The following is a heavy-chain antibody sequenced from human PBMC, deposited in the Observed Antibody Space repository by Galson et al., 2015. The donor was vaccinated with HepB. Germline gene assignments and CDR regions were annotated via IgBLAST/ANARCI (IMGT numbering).Heavy chain of an antibody. V-gene: IGHV4-34*01. J-gene: IGHJ6*02. D-gene: IGHD2-2*01. CDR3: ARLRPRAVPRGIVVVPAAMGWWSGMDV. CDR1: GGSFSGYY. CDR2: INHSGST. Sequence: TLSLTCAVYGGSFSGYYWSWIRQPPGKGLEWIGEINHSGSTNYDPSLKSRVTISVDTSKNQFSLKLSSVTAADTAVYYCARLRPRAVPRGIVVVPAAMGWWSGMDVWGQGTTVTVSS.